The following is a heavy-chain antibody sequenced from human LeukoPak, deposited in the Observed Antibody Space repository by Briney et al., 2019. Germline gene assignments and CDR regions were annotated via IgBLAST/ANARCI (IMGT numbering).Heavy chain of an antibody. V-gene: IGHV1-24*01. CDR3: ATNKQWLVPFDY. CDR2: FDPEDGET. D-gene: IGHD6-19*01. CDR1: GYTLTELS. Sequence: AASVNVSCKVSGYTLTELSMHWVRQAPGKGLEWMGGFDPEDGETIYAQKFQGRVTMTEDTSTDTAYMELSSLRSEDTAVYYCATNKQWLVPFDYWGQGTLVTVSS. J-gene: IGHJ4*02.